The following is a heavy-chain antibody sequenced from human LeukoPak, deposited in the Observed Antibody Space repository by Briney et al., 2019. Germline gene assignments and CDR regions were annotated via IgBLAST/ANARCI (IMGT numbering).Heavy chain of an antibody. Sequence: NAGGTLRLSCAASGFTFSSYGMSWVRQAPGKGLEWVSSISSSSSYIYYADSVKGRFTISRDNAKNSLYLQMNSLRAEDTAVYYCATSLGSGSYYDAFDIWGQGTMVTVSS. CDR2: ISSSSSYI. CDR3: ATSLGSGSYYDAFDI. J-gene: IGHJ3*02. CDR1: GFTFSSYG. V-gene: IGHV3-21*01. D-gene: IGHD1-26*01.